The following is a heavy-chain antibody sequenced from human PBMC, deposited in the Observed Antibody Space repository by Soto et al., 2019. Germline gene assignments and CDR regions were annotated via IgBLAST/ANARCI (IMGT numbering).Heavy chain of an antibody. CDR3: AREDDGGDSLDV. D-gene: IGHD2-21*02. CDR1: GASISSDYYH. CDR2: IHHSGSI. J-gene: IGHJ6*02. Sequence: QVQLQQSGPGLVKPSQTLSLTCTVSGASISSDYYHWTWIRQSPGKGLEWIGYIHHSGSILYNPSLKSRVNISVDTSKNQFSLHLTSVTAADTAVYFCAREDDGGDSLDVWGQGTTVTVSS. V-gene: IGHV4-30-4*08.